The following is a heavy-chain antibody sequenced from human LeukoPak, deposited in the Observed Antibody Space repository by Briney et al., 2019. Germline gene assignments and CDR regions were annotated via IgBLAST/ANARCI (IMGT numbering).Heavy chain of an antibody. CDR3: ARKGASNWFDP. Sequence: SETLSLTCIVSGGSTDSYYWSWIRQPPGKGLEWIGYIEYSGSTTYNPSLKSRVSISLDTSKSQVSLKVTSLTVADTAVYYCARKGASNWFDPWGQGTLVTVSS. J-gene: IGHJ5*02. V-gene: IGHV4-59*12. D-gene: IGHD1-26*01. CDR1: GGSTDSYY. CDR2: IEYSGST.